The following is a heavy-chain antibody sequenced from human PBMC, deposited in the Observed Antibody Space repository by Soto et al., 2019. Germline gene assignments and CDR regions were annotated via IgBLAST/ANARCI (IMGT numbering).Heavy chain of an antibody. V-gene: IGHV4-31*03. CDR3: ASGYDSSGYYLDDAFDI. CDR1: GGSISSGGYY. CDR2: IYYSGST. J-gene: IGHJ3*02. D-gene: IGHD3-22*01. Sequence: PSETLSLTCTVSGGSISSGGYYWSWIRQHPGKGLEWIGYIYYSGSTYYNPSLKSRVTISVDTSKNQFSLKLSSVTAADTAVYFFASGYDSSGYYLDDAFDIWGQGTMVTVSS.